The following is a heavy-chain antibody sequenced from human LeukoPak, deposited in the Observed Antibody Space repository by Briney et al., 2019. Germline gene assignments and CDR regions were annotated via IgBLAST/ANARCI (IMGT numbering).Heavy chain of an antibody. CDR2: IYYSGST. D-gene: IGHD3-10*01. J-gene: IGHJ4*02. CDR3: ARRHFGSALRDY. Sequence: SETLSLTCTVSGGSISSGSYYWGWIRQPPGKGLEWIGNIYYSGSTSYNPSLKSRVTISVDTSKNQFSLKLSSVTAADTAVYYCARRHFGSALRDYWGQGTLVTVSS. V-gene: IGHV4-39*01. CDR1: GGSISSGSYY.